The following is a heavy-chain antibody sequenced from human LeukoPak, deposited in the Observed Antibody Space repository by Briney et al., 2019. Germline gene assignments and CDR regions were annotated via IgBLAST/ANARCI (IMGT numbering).Heavy chain of an antibody. CDR1: GGSFSGYY. J-gene: IGHJ6*04. D-gene: IGHD3-10*01. V-gene: IGHV4-34*01. Sequence: SETLSLTCAVYGGSFSGYYWSWIRQPPGKGLEWIGEINHSGSTNYNPSLKSRVTISVDTSKDQFSLKLSSVTAADTAVYYCARPVGSGSYYYYYGMDVWGKGTTATVSS. CDR3: ARPVGSGSYYYYYGMDV. CDR2: INHSGST.